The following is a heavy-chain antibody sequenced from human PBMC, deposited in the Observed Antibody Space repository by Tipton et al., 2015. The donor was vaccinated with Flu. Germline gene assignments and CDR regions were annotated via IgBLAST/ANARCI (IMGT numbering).Heavy chain of an antibody. CDR1: GDSLSSYY. CDR2: ISTSGST. D-gene: IGHD5-12*01. V-gene: IGHV4-4*07. J-gene: IGHJ3*01. Sequence: TLSLTCTVSGDSLSSYYWSWIRQPAGKGLEWIGRISTSGSTNYNASLESRVTLSRDTSKNHFSLRLSSATAADTALYYCARDLRGYSGYTGGDAFDLWGQGIMVTISS. CDR3: ARDLRGYSGYTGGDAFDL.